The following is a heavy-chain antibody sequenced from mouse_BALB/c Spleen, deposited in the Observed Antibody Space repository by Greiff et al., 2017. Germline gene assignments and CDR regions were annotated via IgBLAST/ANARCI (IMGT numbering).Heavy chain of an antibody. J-gene: IGHJ3*01. CDR2: ILPGSGST. CDR3: ANYGNYRFAY. CDR1: GYTFSSYW. D-gene: IGHD2-1*01. Sequence: VQGVESGAELMKPGASVKISCKATGYTFSSYWIEWVKQRPGHGLEWIGEILPGSGSTNYNEKFKGKATFTADTSSNTAYMQLSSLTSEDSAVYYCANYGNYRFAYWGQGTLVTVSA. V-gene: IGHV1-9*01.